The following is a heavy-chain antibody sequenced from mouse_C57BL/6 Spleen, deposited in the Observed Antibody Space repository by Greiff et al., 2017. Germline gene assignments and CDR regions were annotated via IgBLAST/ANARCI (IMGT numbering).Heavy chain of an antibody. J-gene: IGHJ4*01. Sequence: EVQLQQSGPELVKPGASVKIPCKASGYTFTDYNMDWAKQSHGQSLAWIGDINPNNGGTIYNQKFKGKATLTVDTSSSTAYMELRSLTSEDTAVYYCARFFTTVVATYYYAMDYWGQGTSVTVSS. CDR3: ARFFTTVVATYYYAMDY. D-gene: IGHD1-1*01. CDR2: INPNNGGT. CDR1: GYTFTDYN. V-gene: IGHV1-18*01.